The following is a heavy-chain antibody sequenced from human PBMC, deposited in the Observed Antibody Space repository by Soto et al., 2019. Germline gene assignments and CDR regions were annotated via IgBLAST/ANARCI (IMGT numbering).Heavy chain of an antibody. Sequence: QVQLVQSGAEVKKPGSSVKVSCKASGGTFSSYAISWVRQAPGHGLEWMGGIIPIFGTANYAQKFQGRVTITADKSTSTAYMELSSLRSEDTAVYYCARSKQVRRYYDSSGYPTSGMDVWGQGTTVTVSS. D-gene: IGHD3-22*01. CDR1: GGTFSSYA. J-gene: IGHJ6*02. V-gene: IGHV1-69*06. CDR3: ARSKQVRRYYDSSGYPTSGMDV. CDR2: IIPIFGTA.